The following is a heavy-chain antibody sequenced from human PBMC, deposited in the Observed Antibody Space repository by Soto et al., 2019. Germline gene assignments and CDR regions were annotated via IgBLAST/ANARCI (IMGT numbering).Heavy chain of an antibody. CDR1: GFTFSSYG. J-gene: IGHJ4*02. D-gene: IGHD5-12*01. CDR2: ISYDGSNK. V-gene: IGHV3-30*03. CDR3: AMGGMVATR. Sequence: PGGSLRLSCAASGFTFSSYGMHWVRQAPGKGLEWVAVISYDGSNKYYADSVKGRFTISRDNSKNTLYLQMNSLRAEDTAVYYCAMGGMVATRWGQGTLVTVSS.